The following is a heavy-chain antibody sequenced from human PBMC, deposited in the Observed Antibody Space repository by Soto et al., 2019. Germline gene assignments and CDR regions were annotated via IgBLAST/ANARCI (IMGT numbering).Heavy chain of an antibody. V-gene: IGHV1-18*04. J-gene: IGHJ6*02. CDR1: GYTFSGYS. D-gene: IGHD2-15*01. CDR3: ARDVLCGGAPACPDMDV. CDR2: ISGYNGNT. Sequence: QVVLEQSGGEVKKPGASVKVSCKASGYTFSGYSITWVRQAPGQGLEWMGRISGYNGNTNYARTLRGRLTLTTDTSTSTAYMELRSLTSDDTAVYSCARDVLCGGAPACPDMDVWGQGTTVTVSS.